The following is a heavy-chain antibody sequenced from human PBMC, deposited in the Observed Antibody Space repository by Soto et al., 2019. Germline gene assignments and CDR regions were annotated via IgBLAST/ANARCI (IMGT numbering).Heavy chain of an antibody. CDR1: GFTFSSYA. CDR3: AKGRNSIAARPVPIDY. J-gene: IGHJ4*02. V-gene: IGHV3-23*01. D-gene: IGHD6-6*01. CDR2: ISGSGGST. Sequence: GGSLRLSCAASGFTFSSYAMSWVRQAPGKGLEWVSAISGSGGSTYYADSVKGRFTISRDNSKNTLYLQMNSLRAEDTAVYYCAKGRNSIAARPVPIDYWGQVTLVTVSS.